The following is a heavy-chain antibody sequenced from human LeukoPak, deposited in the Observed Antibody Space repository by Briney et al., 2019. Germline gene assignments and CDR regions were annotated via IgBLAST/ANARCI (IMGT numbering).Heavy chain of an antibody. J-gene: IGHJ5*02. V-gene: IGHV4-61*01. Sequence: SENLSLTCTVSGGSVSSGSYYWSWIRQPPGKGLEWIGYIYYSGSTNYNPSLKSRVTISVDTSKNQFSLKLSSVTAADTAVYYCARDTSGRFDPWGQGTLVTVSS. CDR3: ARDTSGRFDP. D-gene: IGHD3-3*01. CDR2: IYYSGST. CDR1: GGSVSSGSYY.